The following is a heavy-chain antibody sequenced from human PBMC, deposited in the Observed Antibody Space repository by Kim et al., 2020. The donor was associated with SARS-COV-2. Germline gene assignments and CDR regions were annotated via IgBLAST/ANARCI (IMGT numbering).Heavy chain of an antibody. D-gene: IGHD3-22*01. CDR1: GFTFSDYY. CDR2: ISSSGSTI. V-gene: IGHV3-11*01. Sequence: GGSLRLSCAASGFTFSDYYMSWIRQAPGKGLEWVSYISSSGSTIYYADSVKGRFTISRDNAKNSLYLQMNSLSAEDTAVYYCGRDRYYDSSGYPLWGQGTMVTVSS. CDR3: GRDRYYDSSGYPL. J-gene: IGHJ3*01.